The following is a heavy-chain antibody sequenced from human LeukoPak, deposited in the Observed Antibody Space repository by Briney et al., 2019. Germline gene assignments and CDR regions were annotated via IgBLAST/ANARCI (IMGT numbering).Heavy chain of an antibody. CDR3: ARRNYYDSSGYYLIDY. CDR1: GYTFTSYY. D-gene: IGHD3-22*01. V-gene: IGHV1-2*02. Sequence: ASVKVSCKASGYTFTSYYMHWVRQASGQGLGWMAIINPSGGSTNYAQKFQGRVTMTRDTSISTAYMELSRLRSDDTAVYYCARRNYYDSSGYYLIDYWGQGTLVTVSS. J-gene: IGHJ4*02. CDR2: INPSGGST.